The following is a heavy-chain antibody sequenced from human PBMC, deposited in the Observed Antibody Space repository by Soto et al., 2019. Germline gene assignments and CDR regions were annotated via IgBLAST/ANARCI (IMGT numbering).Heavy chain of an antibody. V-gene: IGHV3-53*04. Sequence: QPGGSLRLSCARSGFNVSSNYMTWGRKAQRKGLEWVSVIYSGGSTYYADSVKGRFTISRHNSKNTLYLQMNSLRAEDTAVYYCARARSGLRHYYYYMDVWGKGTTVTVSS. CDR2: IYSGGST. CDR3: ARARSGLRHYYYYMDV. J-gene: IGHJ6*03. D-gene: IGHD4-17*01. CDR1: GFNVSSNY.